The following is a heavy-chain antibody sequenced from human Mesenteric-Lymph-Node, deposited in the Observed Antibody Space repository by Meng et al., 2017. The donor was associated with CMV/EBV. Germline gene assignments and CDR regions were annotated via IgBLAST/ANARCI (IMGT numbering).Heavy chain of an antibody. J-gene: IGHJ1*01. Sequence: SGSYYGSWIRQPPGKGLEWIGYIYYSGSTNYNPSLKSRVTISVDTSKNQFSLKLSSVTAADTAVYYCARLARYCSSTSCPRTGFQHWGQGTLVTVSS. CDR2: IYYSGST. D-gene: IGHD2-2*01. CDR1: SGSYY. CDR3: ARLARYCSSTSCPRTGFQH. V-gene: IGHV4-61*01.